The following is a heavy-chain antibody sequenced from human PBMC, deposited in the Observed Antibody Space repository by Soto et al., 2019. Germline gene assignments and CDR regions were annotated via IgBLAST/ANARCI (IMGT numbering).Heavy chain of an antibody. CDR1: GLTFTSSA. D-gene: IGHD3-22*01. Sequence: SVKVSCKASGLTFTSSAVQWVRQARGQRLEWIGWIVVGSGNTNYAQKFQERVTITRDMSTSTAYMELSSLRSEDTAVYYCAAEYLYDSSCYYGDYYYCMDGWGQGTTGTVS. J-gene: IGHJ6*02. CDR3: AAEYLYDSSCYYGDYYYCMDG. CDR2: IVVGSGNT. V-gene: IGHV1-58*01.